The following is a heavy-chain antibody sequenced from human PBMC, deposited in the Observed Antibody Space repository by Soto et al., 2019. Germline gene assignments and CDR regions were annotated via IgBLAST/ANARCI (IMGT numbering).Heavy chain of an antibody. V-gene: IGHV4-59*01. Sequence: QVQLQESGPGLVKPSETLSLTCTVSGGTISRYYWSWIRQPPGKGLEWIGYMYNTGSTVYNPSFKGRVTIAVDTSKNQFYLKLNSVTAADTAVYYCARDLWGYCGTDCYPLDVWGQGTTVTVSS. CDR3: ARDLWGYCGTDCYPLDV. CDR2: MYNTGST. D-gene: IGHD2-21*02. CDR1: GGTISRYY. J-gene: IGHJ6*02.